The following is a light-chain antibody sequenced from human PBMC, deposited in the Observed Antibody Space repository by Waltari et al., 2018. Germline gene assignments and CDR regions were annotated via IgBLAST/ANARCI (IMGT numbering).Light chain of an antibody. V-gene: IGLV2-14*03. CDR1: SSDVGAYNY. Sequence: QSALTQPASVSGSPGQSITISCTGTSSDVGAYNYVSWYQQHPGKAPQFVIYDVSKRPSGFSNRFSGSKAGNTASLTISGLQAEDEADYYCSSYTSSSTWVFGGGTKLTVL. J-gene: IGLJ3*02. CDR2: DVS. CDR3: SSYTSSSTWV.